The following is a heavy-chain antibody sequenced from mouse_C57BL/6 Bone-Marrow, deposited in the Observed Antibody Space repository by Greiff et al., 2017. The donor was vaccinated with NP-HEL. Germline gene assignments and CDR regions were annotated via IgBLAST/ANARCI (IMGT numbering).Heavy chain of an antibody. CDR1: GYTFTSYT. CDR2: INPSSGYT. CDR3: AKVSSYYFGSSYPFAY. J-gene: IGHJ3*01. V-gene: IGHV1-4*01. D-gene: IGHD1-1*01. Sequence: QVQLKESGAELARPGASVKMSCKASGYTFTSYTMHWVKQRPGQGLEWIGYINPSSGYTKYNQKFKDKATLTADKSSSTASMQLSSLTSEDSAVXYCAKVSSYYFGSSYPFAYWGQGTLVTVSA.